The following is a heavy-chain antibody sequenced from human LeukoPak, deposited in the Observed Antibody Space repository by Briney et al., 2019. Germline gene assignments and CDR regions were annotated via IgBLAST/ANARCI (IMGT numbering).Heavy chain of an antibody. CDR1: GYTFTSYG. Sequence: PVASVKVSCKASGYTFTSYGISWVRQAPGQGLEWMGWISAYNGNTNYAQKLQGRVTMTTDTSTSTAYMELRSLRSDDTAVYYCARCYDSSGYYHLYYFDYWGQGTLVTVSS. V-gene: IGHV1-18*01. D-gene: IGHD3-22*01. CDR3: ARCYDSSGYYHLYYFDY. CDR2: ISAYNGNT. J-gene: IGHJ4*02.